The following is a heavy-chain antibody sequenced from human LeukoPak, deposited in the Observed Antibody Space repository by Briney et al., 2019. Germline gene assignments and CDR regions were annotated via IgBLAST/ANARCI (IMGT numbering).Heavy chain of an antibody. V-gene: IGHV4-39*01. CDR3: ASPGYSYGISFDY. D-gene: IGHD5-18*01. CDR1: GGSISSSSYF. CDR2: IYYSGST. J-gene: IGHJ4*02. Sequence: PSGTLSLTCAVSGGSISSSSYFWGWIRQPPGKGLEWIGSIYYSGSTYYNPSLKSRVTISVDTSKNQFSLKLSSVTAADTAVYYCASPGYSYGISFDYWGQGTLVTVSS.